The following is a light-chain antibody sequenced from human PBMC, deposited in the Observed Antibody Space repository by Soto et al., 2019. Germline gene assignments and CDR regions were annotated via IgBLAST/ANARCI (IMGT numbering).Light chain of an antibody. J-gene: IGKJ1*01. Sequence: EIVMTQSPATLSVSPGQRVTLSCRASQSVGSNLAWHQQRPGQAPRLLIYGASTRATGVPARFSGGGSGTEFTLTISSLQSEDFAVYYCQQYNDWPRTFGQGTKVDIK. CDR3: QQYNDWPRT. CDR2: GAS. V-gene: IGKV3-15*01. CDR1: QSVGSN.